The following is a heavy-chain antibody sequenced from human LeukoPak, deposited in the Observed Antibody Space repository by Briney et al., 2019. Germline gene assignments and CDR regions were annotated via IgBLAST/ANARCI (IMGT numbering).Heavy chain of an antibody. D-gene: IGHD2-15*01. Sequence: GGSLRLSCAASGFTFSTYGMLWVRQAPGKGLEWVSGISGTGANTYHADSVKGRFTTSRDNSRNTLYLQMNSLRADDTAVYYCAIEIAATRDYWGQGTLVTVSS. CDR3: AIEIAATRDY. CDR2: ISGTGANT. J-gene: IGHJ4*02. CDR1: GFTFSTYG. V-gene: IGHV3-23*01.